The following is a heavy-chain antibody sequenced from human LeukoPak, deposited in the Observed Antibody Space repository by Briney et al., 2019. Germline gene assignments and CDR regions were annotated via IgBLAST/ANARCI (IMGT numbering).Heavy chain of an antibody. CDR1: GFTVSSNY. D-gene: IGHD4-17*01. CDR2: IYRGGST. Sequence: GGSLRLSCAASGFTVSSNYMSWVRQAPGEGLGWGSVIYRGGSTYYADSVKCRVTISTDNSKNTLYLLLKRQRAEETAVYYFAGGDGELYYFFFIDVWGKGTTVTISS. V-gene: IGHV3-66*01. CDR3: AGGDGELYYFFFIDV. J-gene: IGHJ6*03.